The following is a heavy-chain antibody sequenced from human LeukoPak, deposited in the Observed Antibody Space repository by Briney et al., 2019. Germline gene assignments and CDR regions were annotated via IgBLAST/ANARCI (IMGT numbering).Heavy chain of an antibody. CDR1: GYTFTSYY. CDR3: ARAWSGGHNYFGGY. CDR2: INPSGGST. V-gene: IGHV1-46*01. Sequence: GASVKVSCKASGYTFTSYYMHWVRQAPGQGLEWIGIINPSGGSTSYPQKFQGRVTMTRDMSTSTVYMELSSLRSEDTAVYHCARAWSGGHNYFGGYWGQGTLVTVSS. D-gene: IGHD5-24*01. J-gene: IGHJ4*02.